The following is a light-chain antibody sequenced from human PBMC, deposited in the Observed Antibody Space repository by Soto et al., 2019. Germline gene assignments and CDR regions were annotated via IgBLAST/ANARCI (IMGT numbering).Light chain of an antibody. Sequence: VLTQPPSVSGAPGQGVTVSCTGSSSNIGAGYDVHWYQQLPGTAPKLLIYGNSNRPSGVPDRFSGSKSGTSASLAITGLQAEDEADYYCQSYDSRLSAYVFGGGTKVTV. CDR3: QSYDSRLSAYV. CDR1: SSNIGAGYD. J-gene: IGLJ1*01. V-gene: IGLV1-40*01. CDR2: GNS.